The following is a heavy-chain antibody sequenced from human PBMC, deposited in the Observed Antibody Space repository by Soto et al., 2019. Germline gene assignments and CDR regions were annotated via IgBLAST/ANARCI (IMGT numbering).Heavy chain of an antibody. CDR3: ARDPVAGTEDWYFDL. J-gene: IGHJ2*01. CDR1: GGSISSGGYY. D-gene: IGHD6-19*01. Sequence: SETLSLTCTVSGGSISSGGYYWSWIRQHPGKGLEWIGYIYYSGSTYYNPSLKSRVTISVDTSKNQFSLKLSSVTAADTAVYYCARDPVAGTEDWYFDLWGRGTLVTVSS. CDR2: IYYSGST. V-gene: IGHV4-31*03.